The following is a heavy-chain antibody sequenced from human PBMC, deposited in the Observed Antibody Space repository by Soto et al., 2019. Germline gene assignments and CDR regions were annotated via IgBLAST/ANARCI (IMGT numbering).Heavy chain of an antibody. CDR2: ISAYNGNT. CDR3: AREGYCSSTSCYRALNWFDP. D-gene: IGHD2-2*01. Sequence: ASVKVSCKASGYTFTSYGISWVRQAPGQGLEWMGWISAYNGNTNYAQKLQGRVTMTTDTSTSTAYMELRSLRSDDTAVYYCAREGYCSSTSCYRALNWFDPWGQGTLVTVSS. V-gene: IGHV1-18*01. J-gene: IGHJ5*02. CDR1: GYTFTSYG.